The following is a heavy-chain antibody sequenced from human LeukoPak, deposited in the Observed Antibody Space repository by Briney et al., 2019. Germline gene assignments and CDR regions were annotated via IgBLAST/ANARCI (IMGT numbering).Heavy chain of an antibody. CDR2: INSDGSST. Sequence: GGSLRLSCAASGFTFSSYWMHWVRQAPGKGLVWVSRINSDGSSTSYADSVKGRFTISRDNAKNTLYLQMNSLRAEDTAVYYRARVAVSGTFYYYYYYMDVWGKGTTATISS. CDR3: ARVAVSGTFYYYYYYMDV. J-gene: IGHJ6*03. D-gene: IGHD6-13*01. CDR1: GFTFSSYW. V-gene: IGHV3-74*01.